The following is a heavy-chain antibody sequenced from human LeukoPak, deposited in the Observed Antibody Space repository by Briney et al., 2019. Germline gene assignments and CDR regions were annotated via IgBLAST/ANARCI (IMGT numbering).Heavy chain of an antibody. Sequence: SETLSLTCTVSGGSISSSSYYWGWIRQPPGKGLEWIGSIYYSGSTYYNPSLKSRVIISVDTSKNQFSLKLSSVTAADTAVYYCARDTIVVIGPIDQINWFDPWGQGTLVTVSS. J-gene: IGHJ5*02. V-gene: IGHV4-39*07. CDR2: IYYSGST. CDR1: GGSISSSSYY. CDR3: ARDTIVVIGPIDQINWFDP. D-gene: IGHD3-22*01.